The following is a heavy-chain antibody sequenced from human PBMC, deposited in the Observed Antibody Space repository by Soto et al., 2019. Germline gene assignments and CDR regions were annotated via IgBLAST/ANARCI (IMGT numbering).Heavy chain of an antibody. D-gene: IGHD3-10*01. CDR1: GGSISSGGYY. Sequence: PSETLSLTCTVSGGSISSGGYYWSWIRQHPGKGLEWIGYIYYSGSTYYNPSLKSRVTISVDTSKNQFSLKLSSVTAADTAVYYCARVRLLWFGESPFYWFEPWGQGTLVTVSS. V-gene: IGHV4-31*03. J-gene: IGHJ5*02. CDR2: IYYSGST. CDR3: ARVRLLWFGESPFYWFEP.